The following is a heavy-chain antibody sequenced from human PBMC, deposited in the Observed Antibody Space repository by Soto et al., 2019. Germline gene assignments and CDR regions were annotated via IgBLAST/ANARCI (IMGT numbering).Heavy chain of an antibody. J-gene: IGHJ4*02. CDR2: ISSSSSTI. Sequence: GSMKLSSAASGFTFSSYSMNWVRQAPGKGLEWVSYISSSSSTIYYADSVKGRFTISRDNAKNSLYLQMNSLRDEDTAVYYCAREVRGLNTYYFDYWGQGTLVTVSS. V-gene: IGHV3-48*02. CDR3: AREVRGLNTYYFDY. D-gene: IGHD3-10*01. CDR1: GFTFSSYS.